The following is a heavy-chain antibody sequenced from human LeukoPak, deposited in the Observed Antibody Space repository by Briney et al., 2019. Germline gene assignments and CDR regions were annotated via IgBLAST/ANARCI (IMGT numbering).Heavy chain of an antibody. V-gene: IGHV3-20*04. Sequence: GGSLRLSCAASGFTFDDYGMSWVRQAPGKGLEWVSGIDWNGGSTGYADSVKGRFTISRDNARNSLYLQMNSLRAEDTALYYCARAAYYYDSSGYTAWGQGTLVTVSS. CDR3: ARAAYYYDSSGYTA. J-gene: IGHJ5*02. CDR1: GFTFDDYG. D-gene: IGHD3-22*01. CDR2: IDWNGGST.